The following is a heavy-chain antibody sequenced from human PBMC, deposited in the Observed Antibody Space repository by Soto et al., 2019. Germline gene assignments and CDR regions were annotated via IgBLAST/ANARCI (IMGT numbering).Heavy chain of an antibody. CDR3: ARGGYCSSTSCHSDYYGMDV. CDR2: IRNKANSYTT. V-gene: IGHV3-72*01. J-gene: IGHJ6*02. Sequence: PGGSLRLSCAASGFTFSDHYMDWVRQAPGKGLEWVGRIRNKANSYTTEYAASVKGRFTISRDDSKDSLYLQMNSLKTEDTAVYHCARGGYCSSTSCHSDYYGMDVWGQGTTVTVSS. CDR1: GFTFSDHY. D-gene: IGHD2-2*01.